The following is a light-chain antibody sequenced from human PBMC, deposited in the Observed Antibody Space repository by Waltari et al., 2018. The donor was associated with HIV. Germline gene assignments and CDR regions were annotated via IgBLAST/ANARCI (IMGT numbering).Light chain of an antibody. CDR3: ATWDDNLRGLL. V-gene: IGLV1-44*01. J-gene: IGLJ3*02. CDR2: ANS. CDR1: NSNIEYNT. Sequence: QYVLAQPPSASGTPGQRVAISCSGSNSNIEYNTVNWYQQFPGAAPRLLLYANSQRPSGVPDRFSASKSGTSASLAITGLQTEDEAHYYCATWDDNLRGLLFGGGTKVTVL.